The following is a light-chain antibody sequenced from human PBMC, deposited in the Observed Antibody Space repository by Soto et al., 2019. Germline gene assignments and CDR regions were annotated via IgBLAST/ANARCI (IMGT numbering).Light chain of an antibody. J-gene: IGKJ5*01. V-gene: IGKV3-11*01. Sequence: EIVLTQSPATLSLSPGERATLSCRPSQSVGSYLVWYQQKPGQAPRLLIYDASSRATGIPARFSGSGSGTDFTLTISSLESEDFAVYYCQQRSDWPPITFGQGTRLEIK. CDR3: QQRSDWPPIT. CDR2: DAS. CDR1: QSVGSY.